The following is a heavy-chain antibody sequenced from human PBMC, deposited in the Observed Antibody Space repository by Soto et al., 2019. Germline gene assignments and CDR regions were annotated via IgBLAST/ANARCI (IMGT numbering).Heavy chain of an antibody. CDR3: ARGEITIFGVVNYYYGMDV. CDR2: IYWDDDK. V-gene: IGHV2-5*02. CDR1: GFSLSTSGVG. D-gene: IGHD3-3*01. J-gene: IGHJ6*02. Sequence: QITLKESGPTLVKPTQTLTLTCTFSGFSLSTSGVGVGWIRQPPGKALEWLALIYWDDDKRYSPSLKSRLTITKDTSKNQVVLTMTNMDPVDTATYYCARGEITIFGVVNYYYGMDVWGQGTTVTVSS.